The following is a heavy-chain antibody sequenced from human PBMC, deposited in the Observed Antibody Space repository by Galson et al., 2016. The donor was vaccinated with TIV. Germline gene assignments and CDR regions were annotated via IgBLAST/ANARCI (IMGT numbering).Heavy chain of an antibody. V-gene: IGHV5-51*01. CDR3: ARGKEMTTNRLDAFDL. J-gene: IGHJ3*01. Sequence: QSGAEVKKPGEPLKISCEGSGYSFSSYWIGWVRHKPGEGLEWIGIIHPADSDTRYSPSFRGQVTMSADKAINGAYLQWRTLKASDSAMYYCARGKEMTTNRLDAFDLWGQGTMVIVSS. CDR1: GYSFSSYW. CDR2: IHPADSDT. D-gene: IGHD5-24*01.